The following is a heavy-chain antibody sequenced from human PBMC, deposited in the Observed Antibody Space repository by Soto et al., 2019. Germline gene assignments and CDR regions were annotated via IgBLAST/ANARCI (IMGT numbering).Heavy chain of an antibody. CDR2: INHSGST. Sequence: SETLSLTCAVYGGSFGCYYWSWIRQPPGKGLEWIGEINHSGSTNYNPSLKSRVTISVDTSKNQFSLKLSSVTAADTAVYYCARGMRFGVVIYFDYWGQGTLVTVSS. D-gene: IGHD3-3*01. V-gene: IGHV4-34*01. J-gene: IGHJ4*02. CDR3: ARGMRFGVVIYFDY. CDR1: GGSFGCYY.